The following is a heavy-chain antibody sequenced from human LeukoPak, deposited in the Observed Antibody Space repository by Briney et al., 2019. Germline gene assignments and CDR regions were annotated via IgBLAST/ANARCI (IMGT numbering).Heavy chain of an antibody. V-gene: IGHV4-30-2*01. Sequence: PSETLSLTCAVSGGSISSGGYSWSWIRQPPGKGLEWIGYIYHSGSTYYNPSLKSRATISVDRSKNQFSLKLSSVTAADTAVYYCARDRNGGIDYWGQGTLVTVSS. CDR3: ARDRNGGIDY. CDR2: IYHSGST. J-gene: IGHJ4*02. D-gene: IGHD7-27*01. CDR1: GGSISSGGYS.